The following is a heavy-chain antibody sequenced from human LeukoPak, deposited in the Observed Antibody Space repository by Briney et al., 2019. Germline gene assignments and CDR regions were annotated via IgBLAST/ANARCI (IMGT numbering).Heavy chain of an antibody. Sequence: PSETLSLTCAVSGYSLSSGYYWGWIRQPRGKGLEWIGSIYHSGSTYYNPSLKSRVTISVDTSKNQFSLKLSSVTAADTAVYYCARQMSTHYYYYYMDVWGKGTTVTVSS. D-gene: IGHD5-24*01. CDR1: GYSLSSGYY. CDR3: ARQMSTHYYYYYMDV. CDR2: IYHSGST. J-gene: IGHJ6*03. V-gene: IGHV4-38-2*01.